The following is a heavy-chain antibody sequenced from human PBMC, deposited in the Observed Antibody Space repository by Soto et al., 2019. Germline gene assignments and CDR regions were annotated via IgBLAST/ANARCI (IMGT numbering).Heavy chain of an antibody. CDR2: IYPDESDT. J-gene: IGHJ6*02. V-gene: IGHV5-51*01. CDR1: GYSFTKYW. Sequence: GECLKSSCKGSGYSFTKYWIGWFAQMPGKGRGGMAIIYPDESDTRYSPSFQGQVTISADKSISTAYLQWSSLKASDTAMYYCVRMGFSGGGYLSYYYYGMDIWGQGTTVTVSS. CDR3: VRMGFSGGGYLSYYYYGMDI. D-gene: IGHD5-12*01.